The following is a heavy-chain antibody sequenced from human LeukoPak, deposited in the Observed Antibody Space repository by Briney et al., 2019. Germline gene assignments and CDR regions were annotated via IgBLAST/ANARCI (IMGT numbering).Heavy chain of an antibody. Sequence: SETLSLTCAVYGGSFSGYYWSWIRQPPGKGQEWIGEINHSGSTNYNPSLKSRVTISVDTSKNQFSLKLSSVTAADTAVYYCARATRDYDFWSGYSGAFDIWGQGTMVTVSS. CDR2: INHSGST. V-gene: IGHV4-34*01. D-gene: IGHD3-3*01. CDR1: GGSFSGYY. J-gene: IGHJ3*02. CDR3: ARATRDYDFWSGYSGAFDI.